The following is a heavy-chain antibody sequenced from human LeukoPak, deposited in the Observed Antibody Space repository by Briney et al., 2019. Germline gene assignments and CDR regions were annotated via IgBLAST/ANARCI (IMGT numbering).Heavy chain of an antibody. CDR2: INHSGST. Sequence: SETLSLTCAVYGGSFSAYYWSWIRQPPGKGLEWIGEINHSGSTNYNPSLKSRVTISVDTSKNQFSLKLSSVTAADTAVYYCAREANSDYVWGTPTAYFDYWGQGTLVTVSS. CDR3: AREANSDYVWGTPTAYFDY. CDR1: GGSFSAYY. D-gene: IGHD3-16*01. J-gene: IGHJ4*02. V-gene: IGHV4-34*01.